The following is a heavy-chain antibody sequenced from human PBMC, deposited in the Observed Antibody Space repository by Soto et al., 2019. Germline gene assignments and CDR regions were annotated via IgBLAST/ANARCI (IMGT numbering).Heavy chain of an antibody. CDR1: GFTFSNAW. CDR2: IKSKTDGGTT. D-gene: IGHD6-13*01. Sequence: GGSLRLSCAASGFTFSNAWMNWVRQAPGKGLEWVGRIKSKTDGGTTDYAAPVKGRFTISRDDSKNTLYLQMNSLKTEDTAVYYCTTDLGYSSSWFFDYWGQGTLVTVSS. CDR3: TTDLGYSSSWFFDY. V-gene: IGHV3-15*07. J-gene: IGHJ4*02.